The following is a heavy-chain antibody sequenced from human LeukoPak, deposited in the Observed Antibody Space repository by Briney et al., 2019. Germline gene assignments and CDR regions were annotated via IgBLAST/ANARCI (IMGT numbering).Heavy chain of an antibody. CDR3: ARRRDSYKRAGDYFDY. V-gene: IGHV4-59*08. CDR1: GGSISSYY. CDR2: FYDSGST. J-gene: IGHJ4*02. D-gene: IGHD5-24*01. Sequence: SETLSLTCTVSGGSISSYYWSWIRQPPGKGLEWIGYFYDSGSTNYNPSLESRVTISVDTSKNQFSLKLSSVTAADTAVYYCARRRDSYKRAGDYFDYWGQGTLVTVSS.